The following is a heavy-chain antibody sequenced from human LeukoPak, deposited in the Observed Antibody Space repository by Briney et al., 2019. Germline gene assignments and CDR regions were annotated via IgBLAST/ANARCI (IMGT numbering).Heavy chain of an antibody. Sequence: PGGSLRLSCAASGFTFSSYWMSWVRQAPGKGLEWVVNIKQDGSEKYYVDSVKGRFTISRDNAKNSLYLQMNSLRAEDTAVYYCARDRYYGSGSYYYREYYYYGMDVWGQGTTVTVSS. D-gene: IGHD3-10*01. CDR1: GFTFSSYW. CDR2: IKQDGSEK. CDR3: ARDRYYGSGSYYYREYYYYGMDV. V-gene: IGHV3-7*01. J-gene: IGHJ6*02.